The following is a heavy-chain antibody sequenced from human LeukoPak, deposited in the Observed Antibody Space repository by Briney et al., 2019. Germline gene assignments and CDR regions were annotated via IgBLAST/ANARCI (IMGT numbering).Heavy chain of an antibody. D-gene: IGHD4-17*01. Sequence: GGSLRLSCAASGFTFSSYSMNWVRQAPGKGLEWVSSISSSSSYIYYADSVKGRFTISRDNAKNSLYLQMNSLRAEDTAVYYCAGEANGDYNPYYFDYWGQGTLVTVSS. V-gene: IGHV3-21*01. J-gene: IGHJ4*02. CDR2: ISSSSSYI. CDR1: GFTFSSYS. CDR3: AGEANGDYNPYYFDY.